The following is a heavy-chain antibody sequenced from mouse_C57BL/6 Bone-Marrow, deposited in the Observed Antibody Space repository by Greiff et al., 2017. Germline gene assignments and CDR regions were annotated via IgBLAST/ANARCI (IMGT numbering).Heavy chain of an antibody. CDR2: INPSNGGT. D-gene: IGHD2-3*01. V-gene: IGHV1-53*01. CDR3: ARGYYEGYHAGWYFDV. Sequence: QVQLQQPGTELVKPGASVKLSCKASGYTFTSYWMHWVKQRPGQGLEWIGNINPSNGGTNYNEKFKSKDTLTVDKSSSTAYMQLSSLTSEDSAVYYCARGYYEGYHAGWYFDVWGTGTTVTVSS. CDR1: GYTFTSYW. J-gene: IGHJ1*03.